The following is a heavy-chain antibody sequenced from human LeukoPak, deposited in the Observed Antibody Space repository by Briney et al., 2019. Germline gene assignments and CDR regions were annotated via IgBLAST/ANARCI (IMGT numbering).Heavy chain of an antibody. J-gene: IGHJ4*02. CDR2: IYYSGST. CDR1: GGSLRNSRYS. V-gene: IGHV4-39*01. Sequence: SETLSLTRTVPGGSLRNSRYSWGWIRPPPGKGLEWVGSIYYSGSTYYKPSLKSRDTISVDTSKNQFSLKLSSVTAADTALYYCARHRPGGSYYYWGQGTLVTVSS. CDR3: ARHRPGGSYYY. D-gene: IGHD1-26*01.